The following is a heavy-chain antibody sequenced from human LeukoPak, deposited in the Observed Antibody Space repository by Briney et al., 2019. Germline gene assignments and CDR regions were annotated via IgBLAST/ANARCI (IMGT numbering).Heavy chain of an antibody. J-gene: IGHJ4*02. CDR2: VYYSGST. D-gene: IGHD3-22*01. CDR1: GASFSSYY. Sequence: SETLSLTCTVSGASFSSYYWSWIRQPPGKGLEWIGYVYYSGSTKYNPSLKSRVTMSVDTSKNQFSLKLSSVTAADTAVYYCARSLDTQYYYDSSGYYEDYWGQGTLVTVSS. V-gene: IGHV4-59*12. CDR3: ARSLDTQYYYDSSGYYEDY.